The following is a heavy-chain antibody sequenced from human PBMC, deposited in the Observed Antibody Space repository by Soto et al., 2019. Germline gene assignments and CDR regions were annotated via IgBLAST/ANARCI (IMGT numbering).Heavy chain of an antibody. Sequence: SETLSLTCTVSGGSISSYYWSWIRQPAGKGLEWIGRIYSSGGTNYNPSLKSRVTISVDTSKNQFSLKLSSVTAADTAVYYCERGHGSGSYYNGFDYWGQGTLVTVSS. V-gene: IGHV4-4*07. CDR1: GGSISSYY. CDR2: IYSSGGT. D-gene: IGHD3-10*01. CDR3: ERGHGSGSYYNGFDY. J-gene: IGHJ4*02.